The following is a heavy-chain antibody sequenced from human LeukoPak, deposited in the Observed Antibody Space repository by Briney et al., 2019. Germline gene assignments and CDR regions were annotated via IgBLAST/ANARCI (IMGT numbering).Heavy chain of an antibody. CDR1: GGSISSGGYY. CDR2: IYYSGST. J-gene: IGHJ3*02. Sequence: PSQTLSLTCTVSGGSISSGGYYWSWIRQHPGKGLEWIGYIYYSGSTHYNPSLKSRVTISVDTSKNQFSLKLSSVTAADTAVYYCARDFGPRDSYSSSWYEAFDIWGQGTMVTVSS. D-gene: IGHD6-13*01. CDR3: ARDFGPRDSYSSSWYEAFDI. V-gene: IGHV4-31*03.